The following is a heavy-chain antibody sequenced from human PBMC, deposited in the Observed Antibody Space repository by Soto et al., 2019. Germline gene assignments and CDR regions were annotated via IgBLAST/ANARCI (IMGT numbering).Heavy chain of an antibody. V-gene: IGHV5-51*01. CDR1: GYSFTGYW. Sequence: PGESLKLSCKGSGYSFTGYWIGWVRQMPVKVLELMGIIYPGDSDTRYSPSFQGQVTISADTSISTAYMEVSRLRSDDTAVYYCARDRRFYDSGTYDIANDAFDVWGQGTMVTVSS. CDR3: ARDRRFYDSGTYDIANDAFDV. D-gene: IGHD3-22*01. J-gene: IGHJ3*01. CDR2: IYPGDSDT.